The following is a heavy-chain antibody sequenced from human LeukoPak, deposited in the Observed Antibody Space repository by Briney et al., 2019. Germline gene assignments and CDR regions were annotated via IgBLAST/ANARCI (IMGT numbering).Heavy chain of an antibody. Sequence: SETLSLTCTVSGGSISSSSYYWGWIRQPPGKGLEWIGSIYYSGSTYYNPSLKSRVTISVDTSKNQFSLKLSSVTAADTAVYYCARLARFSVRGVHSPYYFDYWGQGTLATVSS. J-gene: IGHJ4*02. CDR1: GGSISSSSYY. V-gene: IGHV4-39*01. D-gene: IGHD3-10*01. CDR3: ARLARFSVRGVHSPYYFDY. CDR2: IYYSGST.